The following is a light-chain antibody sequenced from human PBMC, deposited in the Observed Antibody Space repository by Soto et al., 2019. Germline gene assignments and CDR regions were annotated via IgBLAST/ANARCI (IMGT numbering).Light chain of an antibody. CDR3: QSYDSSLSGCV. CDR1: TSDVGGYKY. CDR2: EVS. V-gene: IGLV2-14*01. Sequence: QSALTQPASVSGSPGQSITISCTGSTSDVGGYKYVSWYQQHPGKAPKLMIYEVSNRPSGVSNRFSGSKSGTSASLAITGLQAEDEADYYCQSYDSSLSGCVFGTGTKLTVL. J-gene: IGLJ1*01.